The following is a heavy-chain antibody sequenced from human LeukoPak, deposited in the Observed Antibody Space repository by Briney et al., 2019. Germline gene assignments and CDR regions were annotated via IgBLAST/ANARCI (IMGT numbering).Heavy chain of an antibody. CDR3: ARVPCGGDCFFYYYYYMDV. CDR2: ISGSGTI. D-gene: IGHD2-21*02. V-gene: IGHV4-4*07. J-gene: IGHJ6*03. Sequence: SETLSLTCTVSGGSIHSYWSWIRQPAGKGLEWIGRISGSGTITYNPALQSRLTISIDTSKNQFSLKLMSVTAADTAVYYCARVPCGGDCFFYYYYYMDVWGKGTTVTVSS. CDR1: GGSIHSY.